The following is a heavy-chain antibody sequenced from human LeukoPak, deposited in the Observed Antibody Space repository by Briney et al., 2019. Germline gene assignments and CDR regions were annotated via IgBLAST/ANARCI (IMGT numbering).Heavy chain of an antibody. J-gene: IGHJ4*02. D-gene: IGHD6-19*01. CDR1: GGSISGYY. CDR3: ARHFQSRGDGGWDY. CDR2: IYYSGST. V-gene: IGHV4-59*08. Sequence: SETLSLTCTVSGGSISGYYWSWIRQPPGKGLEWIGYIYYSGSTNYNPSLRSRVTISVDTSKNQFSLRLSSVTAADTAMYYCARHFQSRGDGGWDYWGQGTLVTVSS.